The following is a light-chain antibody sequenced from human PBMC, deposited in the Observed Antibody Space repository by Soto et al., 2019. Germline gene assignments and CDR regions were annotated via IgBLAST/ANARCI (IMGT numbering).Light chain of an antibody. CDR1: LGVSSSY. CDR2: GAS. J-gene: IGKJ4*02. V-gene: IGKV3-20*01. CDR3: QQYGSSPLT. Sequence: LKMSAGTVSLSPWERATLSCRASLGVSSSYLAWYQQKPGQAARLLIYGASSRATGSPDRFSGSGSGTDFSLTISRLEPEDFAVYYCQQYGSSPLTVGGGTKVDIK.